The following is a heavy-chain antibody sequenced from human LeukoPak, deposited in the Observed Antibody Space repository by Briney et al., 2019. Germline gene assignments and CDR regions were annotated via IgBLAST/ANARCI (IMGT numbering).Heavy chain of an antibody. CDR2: IWYDGSNK. Sequence: GGSLRLSRAASGFTFSSYGMHWVRQAPGKGLEWVAVIWYDGSNKYYADSVRGRFTISRDNSKNTLYLQMNSLRAEDTAVYYCARGASDIVVVPAAAYYYYGMDVWGKGTTVTVSS. D-gene: IGHD2-2*01. V-gene: IGHV3-33*01. J-gene: IGHJ6*04. CDR3: ARGASDIVVVPAAAYYYYGMDV. CDR1: GFTFSSYG.